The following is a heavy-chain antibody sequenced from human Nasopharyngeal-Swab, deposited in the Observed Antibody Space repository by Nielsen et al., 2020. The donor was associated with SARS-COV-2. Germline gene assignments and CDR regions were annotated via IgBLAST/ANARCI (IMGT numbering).Heavy chain of an antibody. V-gene: IGHV3-53*01. CDR1: GFTVSSNY. Sequence: GESLKISCAASGFTVSSNYMSWVRQAPGKGLEWVSVIYSGGSTYYADSVKGRFTISRDNSKNTLCLQMNSLRAEDTAVYYCARDVVVTAMGAFDIWGQGTMVTVSS. J-gene: IGHJ3*02. D-gene: IGHD2-21*02. CDR3: ARDVVVTAMGAFDI. CDR2: IYSGGST.